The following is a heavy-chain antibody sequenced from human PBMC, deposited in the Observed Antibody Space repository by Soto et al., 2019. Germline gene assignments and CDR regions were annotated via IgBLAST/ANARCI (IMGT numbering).Heavy chain of an antibody. D-gene: IGHD2-15*01. J-gene: IGHJ4*02. V-gene: IGHV1-18*01. CDR1: GYTFNIYE. CDR3: GRVGSASSPADY. CDR2: ISVYNGNT. Sequence: ASVKVSCKASGYTFNIYEISWVRQAPGQGLEWMGWISVYNGNTNYAQKFQDRVTLTTDTLTSTTYMEVRTLTSDDTAVYYCGRVGSASSPADYWGQGTLVTVSS.